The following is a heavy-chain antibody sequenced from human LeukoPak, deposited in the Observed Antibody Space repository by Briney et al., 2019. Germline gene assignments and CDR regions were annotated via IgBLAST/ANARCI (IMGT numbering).Heavy chain of an antibody. CDR3: ARAHSRGSYGGMDY. V-gene: IGHV4-30-2*01. CDR1: GGSISSGGYS. CDR2: IYHSGST. Sequence: SETLSLTCAVSGGSISSGGYSWSWIRQPPGKGLEWIGYIYHSGSTYYNPSLKSRVTISVDRSKNQFSLKLSSVTAADTAVYYCARAHSRGSYGGMDYWGQGTLVTVSS. J-gene: IGHJ4*02. D-gene: IGHD1-26*01.